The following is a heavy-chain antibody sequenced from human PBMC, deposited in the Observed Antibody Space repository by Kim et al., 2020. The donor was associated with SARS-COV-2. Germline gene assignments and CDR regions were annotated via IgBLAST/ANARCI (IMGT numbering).Heavy chain of an antibody. V-gene: IGHV4-34*01. CDR3: ARGLKQWLVYYYYYGMDV. J-gene: IGHJ6*02. Sequence: SETLSLTCAVYGGSFSGYYWSWIRQPPGKGLEWIGEINHSGSTNYNPSLKSRVTISVDTSKNQFSLKLSSVTAADTAVYYCARGLKQWLVYYYYYGMDVWGQGTTVTVSS. CDR1: GGSFSGYY. CDR2: INHSGST. D-gene: IGHD6-19*01.